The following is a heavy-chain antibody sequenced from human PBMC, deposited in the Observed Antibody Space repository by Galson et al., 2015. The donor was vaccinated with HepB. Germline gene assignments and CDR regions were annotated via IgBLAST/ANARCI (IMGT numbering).Heavy chain of an antibody. CDR1: GGSISSYY. D-gene: IGHD6-13*01. V-gene: IGHV4-59*01. J-gene: IGHJ4*02. Sequence: SETLSLTCTVSGGSISSYYWSWIRQPPGKGLEWIGYIYYSGSTNYNPSLKSRVTISVDTSKNQFPLKLSSVTAADTAVYYCARLSGGSSWYTRHYYFDYWGQGTLVTVSS. CDR2: IYYSGST. CDR3: ARLSGGSSWYTRHYYFDY.